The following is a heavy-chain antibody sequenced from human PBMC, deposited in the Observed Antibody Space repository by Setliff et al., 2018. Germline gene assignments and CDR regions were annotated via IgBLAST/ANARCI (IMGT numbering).Heavy chain of an antibody. CDR1: GFTFSGSA. J-gene: IGHJ6*03. D-gene: IGHD2-15*01. V-gene: IGHV3-73*01. CDR2: IRSKADSYPT. Sequence: GESLRLSCAASGFTFSGSAMYWVRQASGKGLEWVGRIRSKADSYPTAYAASVKGRFTISRDDSKNTAYLQMNSLKTEDTAVYYCARIRLCGGRVICPPGRYVDVWGKGTTVTVSS. CDR3: ARIRLCGGRVICPPGRYVDV.